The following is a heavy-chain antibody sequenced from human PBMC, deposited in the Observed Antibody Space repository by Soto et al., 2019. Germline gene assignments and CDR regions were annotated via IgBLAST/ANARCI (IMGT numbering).Heavy chain of an antibody. CDR2: IDPSDSYT. CDR3: AKQELGSFGHPHYGMDL. D-gene: IGHD1-7*01. Sequence: VQLVQSGAEVKKPGESLRISCKGSGYSFTSYWISWVRQMPGKGLEWMGRIDPSDSYTNYSPSFQGHVTISADKSISTAYLQWSSLKASDTAMYYCAKQELGSFGHPHYGMDLWGQGTTVTVSS. V-gene: IGHV5-10-1*03. CDR1: GYSFTSYW. J-gene: IGHJ6*02.